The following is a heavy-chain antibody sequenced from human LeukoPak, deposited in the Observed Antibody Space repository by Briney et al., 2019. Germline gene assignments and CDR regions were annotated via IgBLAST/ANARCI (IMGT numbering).Heavy chain of an antibody. Sequence: PGGSLRLSCAASGFTVSSNYMSWVRQAPGKGLERVSVIYSGGSTYYADSVKGRFTISRHNSKNTLYLQMNSLRAEDTAVYYCARDSNLGYYYGMDVWGQGTTVTVSS. CDR3: ARDSNLGYYYGMDV. CDR2: IYSGGST. V-gene: IGHV3-53*04. CDR1: GFTVSSNY. J-gene: IGHJ6*02.